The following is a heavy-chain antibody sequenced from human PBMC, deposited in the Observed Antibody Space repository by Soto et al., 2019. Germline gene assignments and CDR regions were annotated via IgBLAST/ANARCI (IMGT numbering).Heavy chain of an antibody. V-gene: IGHV3-23*01. Sequence: GGSLRLSCAASGFTFSSYAMSWVRQAPGKGLEWVSAISGSGGSTYYADSVKGRFTISRDNSKNTLYLQMNSLRAEDTAVYYCAKADDFWSGYYNPTAFDIWGQGTMVTVSS. CDR3: AKADDFWSGYYNPTAFDI. CDR2: ISGSGGST. CDR1: GFTFSSYA. J-gene: IGHJ3*02. D-gene: IGHD3-3*01.